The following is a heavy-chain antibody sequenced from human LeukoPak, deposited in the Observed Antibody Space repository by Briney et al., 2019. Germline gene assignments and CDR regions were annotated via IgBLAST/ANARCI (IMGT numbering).Heavy chain of an antibody. CDR1: GGSISSYY. J-gene: IGHJ6*02. D-gene: IGHD6-13*01. V-gene: IGHV4-59*01. Sequence: SETLSLTCTVSGGSISSYYWSWIRQPPGKGLEWLGYIYYSGSTNYNPSLKSRVTISVDTSKNQFSLKLSSVTAADTAVYYCARDSGLVAAAGPHGYGMDVWGQGTTVTVSS. CDR2: IYYSGST. CDR3: ARDSGLVAAAGPHGYGMDV.